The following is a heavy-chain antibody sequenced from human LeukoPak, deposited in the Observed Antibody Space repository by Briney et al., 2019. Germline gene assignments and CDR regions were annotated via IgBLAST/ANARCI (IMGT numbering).Heavy chain of an antibody. Sequence: ASVKVSCKASGYTFIDYYMHWVRQAPGQGLEWMGWVNPNSGDTNYAQKFQGRVTMTRDTSINTAYMELSRLRSDDTAVYYCARVWCSNTSCYAGWFDPWGQGTLVTVSS. D-gene: IGHD2-2*01. V-gene: IGHV1-2*02. CDR3: ARVWCSNTSCYAGWFDP. J-gene: IGHJ5*02. CDR2: VNPNSGDT. CDR1: GYTFIDYY.